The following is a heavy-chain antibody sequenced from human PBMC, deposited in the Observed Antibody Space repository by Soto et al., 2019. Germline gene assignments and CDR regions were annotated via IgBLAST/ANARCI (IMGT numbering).Heavy chain of an antibody. CDR1: GGTFSSYA. V-gene: IGHV1-69*13. J-gene: IGHJ4*02. CDR3: AKGVQWELPLEY. D-gene: IGHD1-26*01. Sequence: AAVKVSCKASGGTFSSYAISWVRQAPGQGLEWMGGIIPIFGTANYAQKFQGRVTITADESTSTAYMELNSLRAEDTAIYHCAKGVQWELPLEYWGQGTLVTVSS. CDR2: IIPIFGTA.